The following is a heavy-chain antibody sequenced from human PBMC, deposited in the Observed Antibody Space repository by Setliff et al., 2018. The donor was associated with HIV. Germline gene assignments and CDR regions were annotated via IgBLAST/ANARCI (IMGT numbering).Heavy chain of an antibody. V-gene: IGHV4-59*11. CDR1: GGSISSHY. D-gene: IGHD3-10*01. Sequence: KPSETLSLTCTVSGGSISSHYWSWIRQPPGKGLEWIGSIHYSGSTNYNPSPKSRATISVDTSKNQFSLKLSSATAADTALYFCAREAYFFASGTYYFDSWGQGTLVTSPQ. CDR3: AREAYFFASGTYYFDS. J-gene: IGHJ4*02. CDR2: IHYSGST.